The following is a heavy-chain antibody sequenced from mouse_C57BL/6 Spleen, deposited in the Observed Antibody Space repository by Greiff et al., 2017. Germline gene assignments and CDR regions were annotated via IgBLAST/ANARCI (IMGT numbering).Heavy chain of an antibody. CDR1: GYTFTDYN. CDR3: GRSDGSSSRFAY. J-gene: IGHJ3*01. V-gene: IGHV1-18*01. CDR2: IKPNNGGT. D-gene: IGHD1-1*01. Sequence: VQLQQSGPELVKPGASVKIPCKASGYTFTDYNMDWVKQSHGKSLEWIGDIKPNNGGTIYNQKFKGKATLTVDKSSSTAYMELRSLTSEDTAVYYCGRSDGSSSRFAYWGQGTLVTVSA.